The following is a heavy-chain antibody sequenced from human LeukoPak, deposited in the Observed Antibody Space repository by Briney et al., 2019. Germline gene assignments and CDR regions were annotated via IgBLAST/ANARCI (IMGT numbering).Heavy chain of an antibody. CDR2: ISGSGGNT. CDR3: AESSVVTATSPPGY. D-gene: IGHD2-21*02. J-gene: IGHJ4*02. Sequence: GGSLRLSCAASGFTFTNYAMTWVRQAPGKGLEWVSAISGSGGNTYYADSVKGRFTISRDNSKNTLYLQMNSLRAEDTAVYYCAESSVVTATSPPGYWGQGTLVTVSS. CDR1: GFTFTNYA. V-gene: IGHV3-23*01.